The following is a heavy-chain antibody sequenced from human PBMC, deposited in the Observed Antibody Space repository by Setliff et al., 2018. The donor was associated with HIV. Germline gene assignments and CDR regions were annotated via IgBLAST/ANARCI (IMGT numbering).Heavy chain of an antibody. CDR1: GFTFSSYS. Sequence: GGSLRLSCAASGFTFSSYSMNWVRQAPGKGLEWVSSISSSSSYIYYADSVKGRFTISRDNAKNSLYLQMNSLRAEDTAVYYCARGTDSRITSGSWLHYWGQGTLVTVSS. D-gene: IGHD3-10*01. CDR2: ISSSSSYI. V-gene: IGHV3-21*04. CDR3: ARGTDSRITSGSWLHY. J-gene: IGHJ4*02.